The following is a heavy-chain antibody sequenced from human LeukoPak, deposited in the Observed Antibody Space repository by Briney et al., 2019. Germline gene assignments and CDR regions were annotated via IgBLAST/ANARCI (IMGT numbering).Heavy chain of an antibody. V-gene: IGHV5-51*01. D-gene: IGHD6-13*01. CDR3: ACRDLTSTWSFP. Sequence: GESLKISCQGFGYSFTSYWIGWVRQMPGKGMEWMGVIYPGDLRVRYNPSFQGQVTISVDKSTNTAYLQWVSLRASDSAMYYCACRDLTSTWSFPWGQGTLVTVSS. CDR1: GYSFTSYW. J-gene: IGHJ5*02. CDR2: IYPGDLRV.